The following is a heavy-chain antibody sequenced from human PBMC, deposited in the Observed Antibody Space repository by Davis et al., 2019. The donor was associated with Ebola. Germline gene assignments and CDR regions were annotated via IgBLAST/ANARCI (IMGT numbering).Heavy chain of an antibody. D-gene: IGHD3-22*01. Sequence: ASVKVSCKASGYTFTSYDINWVRQATGQGLEWMGWMNPNSGNTGYAQKFQGRVTITRNTSISTAYMELSSLRSEDTAVYYCATAPYYYDSSGLDAFDIWGQGTMVTVSS. CDR3: ATAPYYYDSSGLDAFDI. CDR2: MNPNSGNT. CDR1: GYTFTSYD. J-gene: IGHJ3*02. V-gene: IGHV1-8*03.